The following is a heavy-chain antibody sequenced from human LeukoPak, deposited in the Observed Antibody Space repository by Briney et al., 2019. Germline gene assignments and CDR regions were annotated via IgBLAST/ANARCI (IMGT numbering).Heavy chain of an antibody. D-gene: IGHD3-10*01. Sequence: GGSLRLSCAASGFSFRGYGMHWVRQAPGRGLEYVSAISADGGTTDYLNSVKGRFTISRDNSKNTLYLQMGRLRSGDTAIYYCARGRGGPPFDFWGQGTVVTVAS. CDR2: ISADGGTT. J-gene: IGHJ4*02. CDR3: ARGRGGPPFDF. CDR1: GFSFRGYG. V-gene: IGHV3-64*01.